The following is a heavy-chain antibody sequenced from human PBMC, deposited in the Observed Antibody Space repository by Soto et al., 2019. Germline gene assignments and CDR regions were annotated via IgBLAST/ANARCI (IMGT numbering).Heavy chain of an antibody. CDR3: ASSRIAAAPYGMDV. V-gene: IGHV1-3*01. CDR2: INAGNGNT. J-gene: IGHJ6*02. D-gene: IGHD6-13*01. Sequence: ASVKVSCKASGYTFTSYAMHWVRQAPGQRLEWMGWINAGNGNTKYSQKFQGRVTITRDTTASTAYMELSSLRSEDTAVYYCASSRIAAAPYGMDVWGLGTTVTVSS. CDR1: GYTFTSYA.